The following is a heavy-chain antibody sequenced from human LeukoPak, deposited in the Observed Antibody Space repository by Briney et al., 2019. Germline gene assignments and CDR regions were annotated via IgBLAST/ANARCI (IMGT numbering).Heavy chain of an antibody. D-gene: IGHD1-26*01. V-gene: IGHV1-69*13. J-gene: IGHJ4*02. Sequence: SVKVSCKASGGTFSSYAISWVRQAPGQGLEWMGGIIPIFGTANYAQKFQGRVTITADESTSTAYMELSSLRSEDTAVYYCARESYSGSYRVYFDYWGQGTLVTVSP. CDR3: ARESYSGSYRVYFDY. CDR2: IIPIFGTA. CDR1: GGTFSSYA.